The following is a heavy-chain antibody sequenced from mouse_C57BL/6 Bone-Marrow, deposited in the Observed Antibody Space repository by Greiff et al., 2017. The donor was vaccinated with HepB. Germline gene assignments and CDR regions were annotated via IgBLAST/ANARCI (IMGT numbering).Heavy chain of an antibody. CDR3: AREGKVYAMDY. J-gene: IGHJ4*01. Sequence: EVNVVESEGGLVQPGSSMKLSCTASGFTFSDYYMAWVRQVPEKGLEWVANINYDGSSTYYLDSLKSRFIISRDNAKNILYLQMSSLKSEDTATYYCAREGKVYAMDYWGQGTSVTVSS. CDR2: INYDGSST. V-gene: IGHV5-16*01. CDR1: GFTFSDYY.